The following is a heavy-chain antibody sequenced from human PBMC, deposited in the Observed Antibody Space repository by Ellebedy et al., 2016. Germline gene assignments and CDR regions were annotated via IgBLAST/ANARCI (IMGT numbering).Heavy chain of an antibody. D-gene: IGHD3-10*01. CDR1: GFTFDDYA. J-gene: IGHJ5*02. V-gene: IGHV3-23*01. CDR2: ISGSGGST. Sequence: GGSLRLSCAASGFTFDDYAMHWVRQGPGKGLEWVSAISGSGGSTYYADSVKGRFTISRDNSKNTLYLQMNSLRAEDTAVYYCAKDRWFGEYWFDPWGQGTLVTVSS. CDR3: AKDRWFGEYWFDP.